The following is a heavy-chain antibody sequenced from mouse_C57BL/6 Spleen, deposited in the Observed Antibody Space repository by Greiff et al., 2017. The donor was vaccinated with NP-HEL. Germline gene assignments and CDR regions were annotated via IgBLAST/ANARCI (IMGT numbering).Heavy chain of an antibody. CDR3: AAPLITTVVARGYFDV. J-gene: IGHJ1*03. CDR1: GYTFTSYW. V-gene: IGHV1-64*01. D-gene: IGHD1-1*01. Sequence: VQLQQSGAELVKPGASVKLSCKASGYTFTSYWMHWVKQRPGQGLEWIGMIHPNSGSTNYNEKFKSKATLTVDKSSSTAYMQLSSLTSEDSAVYYCAAPLITTVVARGYFDVWGTGTTVTVSS. CDR2: IHPNSGST.